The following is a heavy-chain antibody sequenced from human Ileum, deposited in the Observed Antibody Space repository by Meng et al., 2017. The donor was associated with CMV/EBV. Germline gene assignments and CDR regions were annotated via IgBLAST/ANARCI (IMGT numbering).Heavy chain of an antibody. CDR1: GFTSISHA. D-gene: IGHD2-8*02. V-gene: IGHV3-23*01. J-gene: IGHJ4*02. CDR3: AKFLTDRGFDY. Sequence: GESLKISCAASGFTSISHAMTWVRQAPGKGLEWVSSISISGGGTYHADSVKGRFTMSRDNSRNTVYLQMNSLRAEDTAVYYCAKFLTDRGFDYWGQGTLVT. CDR2: ISISGGGT.